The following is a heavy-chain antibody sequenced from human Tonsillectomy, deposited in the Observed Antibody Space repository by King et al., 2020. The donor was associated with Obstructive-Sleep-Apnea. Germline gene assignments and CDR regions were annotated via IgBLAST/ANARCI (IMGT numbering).Heavy chain of an antibody. CDR1: GYSFTSYW. CDR2: IYPGDSDT. D-gene: IGHD3-22*01. V-gene: IGHV5-51*01. Sequence: VQLVESGAEVKKPGESLKISCKGSGYSFTSYWIGWVRQLPGKGLEWMGIIYPGDSDTRYSPSFQGQVTISADKSISTAYLQWSSLKASDTAMYYCARADDYYDCSGYYSGFDYWGQGTLVTVSS. CDR3: ARADDYYDCSGYYSGFDY. J-gene: IGHJ4*02.